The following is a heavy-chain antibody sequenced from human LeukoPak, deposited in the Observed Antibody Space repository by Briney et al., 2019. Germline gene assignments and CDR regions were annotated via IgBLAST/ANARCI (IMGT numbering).Heavy chain of an antibody. Sequence: SETLSLTCTVSGGSISNYYWTWIRQSPGKGLEWIGHISYSGGTNYIPSLKSRVTISVDTSKNQFSLKLRSVTAADTAVYYCARVFDTSSYYYALDIWGHGTMVTVSS. CDR1: GGSISNYY. D-gene: IGHD3-22*01. V-gene: IGHV4-59*01. CDR3: ARVFDTSSYYYALDI. CDR2: ISYSGGT. J-gene: IGHJ3*02.